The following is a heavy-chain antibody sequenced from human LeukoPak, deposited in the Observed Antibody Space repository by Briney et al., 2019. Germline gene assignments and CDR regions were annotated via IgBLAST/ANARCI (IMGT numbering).Heavy chain of an antibody. CDR1: GGSISTYS. D-gene: IGHD3-10*01. CDR3: ARRVQEARSIGPANWLDP. V-gene: IGHV4-4*09. Sequence: NPSETLSLTCTVSGGSISTYSWNWIRQPPGKGLEWIGRIYTSGTTNYNPSLGSRVTISVDTSINQLSLKLSSVTAADTAVYYCARRVQEARSIGPANWLDPWGQGILVTVSS. CDR2: IYTSGTT. J-gene: IGHJ5*02.